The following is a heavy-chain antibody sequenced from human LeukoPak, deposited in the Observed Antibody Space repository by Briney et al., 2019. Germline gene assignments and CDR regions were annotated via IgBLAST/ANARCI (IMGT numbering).Heavy chain of an antibody. J-gene: IGHJ4*02. CDR1: GGSISSYY. V-gene: IGHV4-59*12. D-gene: IGHD3-22*01. CDR2: IYYSGST. Sequence: SETLSLTCTVSGGSISSYYWSWIRQPPGKGLEWIGYIYYSGSTNYNPSLKSRVTISVDTSKNQFSLKLSSVTAADTAVYYCARRHYYDSSGYLAFGYWGQGTLVTVSS. CDR3: ARRHYYDSSGYLAFGY.